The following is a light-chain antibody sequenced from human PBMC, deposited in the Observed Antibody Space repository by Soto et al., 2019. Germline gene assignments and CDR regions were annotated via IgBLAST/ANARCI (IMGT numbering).Light chain of an antibody. CDR3: QQYNNWPLT. Sequence: EIVMTQSPATLSVSPGERATLSCRASQSVSSNLAWYQQKLGQAPRLLIYGASTRATGIPARFSGSGSGTEFTLTLSSLQSEDFAVYYCQQYNNWPLTFGQGTRLEIK. J-gene: IGKJ5*01. CDR2: GAS. CDR1: QSVSSN. V-gene: IGKV3-15*01.